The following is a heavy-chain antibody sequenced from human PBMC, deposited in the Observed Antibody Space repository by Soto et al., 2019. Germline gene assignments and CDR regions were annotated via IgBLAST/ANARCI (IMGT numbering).Heavy chain of an antibody. CDR2: IYWDDDK. V-gene: IGHV2-5*02. CDR1: GFSLSTSGVG. Sequence: QITLKESGPTRVKPTQTLTLTCTFSGFSLSTSGVGVGWIRQPPGKALERLALIYWDDDKRYSPSLKSRLTVTKATSQNHSVLTMTNQDSLDTYTYYCALRAGRQDNLTAGCCYFWGQGVLVTVSS. D-gene: IGHD1-1*01. J-gene: IGHJ4*02. CDR3: ALRAGRQDNLTAGCCYF.